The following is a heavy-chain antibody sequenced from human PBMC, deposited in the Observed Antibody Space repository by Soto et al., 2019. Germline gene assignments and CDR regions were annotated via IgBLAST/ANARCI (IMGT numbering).Heavy chain of an antibody. CDR2: IKEDGNEK. V-gene: IGHV3-7*03. Sequence: HPGGSLRLSCTASGFPFNNYYMTWVRQASGKGLEWVASIKEDGNEKYYVDSVKGRFTISRDNAKNSLSLQMNSLRAEDTAVYFCTRGAGGWNYYYAMDVWGPGATVTVSS. CDR1: GFPFNNYY. CDR3: TRGAGGWNYYYAMDV. J-gene: IGHJ6*02. D-gene: IGHD6-19*01.